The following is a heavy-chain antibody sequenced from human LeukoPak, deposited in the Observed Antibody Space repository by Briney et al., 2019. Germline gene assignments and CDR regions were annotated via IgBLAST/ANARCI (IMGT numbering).Heavy chain of an antibody. CDR2: ISGGGDST. Sequence: GGSLRLSCAASGFTFSSYAMSWVRQASGKGLEWVSGISGGGDSTYYADSVKGRFTISRDNAKNTLYLQMNSLRAEDTALYYCTTDPPRYCSSTSCYLGYWGQGTLVTVSS. J-gene: IGHJ4*02. D-gene: IGHD2-2*01. CDR3: TTDPPRYCSSTSCYLGY. V-gene: IGHV3-23*01. CDR1: GFTFSSYA.